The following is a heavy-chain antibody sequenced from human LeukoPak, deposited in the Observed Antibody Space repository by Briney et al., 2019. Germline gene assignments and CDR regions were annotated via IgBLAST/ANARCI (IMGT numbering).Heavy chain of an antibody. Sequence: SETLSLTCTVSGGPISSSSYYWGWIRQPPGKGLEWIGSIYYSGSTYYNPSLKSRVTISVDTSKNQFSLKLSSVTAADTAVYYCARDERPLYGMDVWGQGTTVTVSS. CDR1: GGPISSSSYY. CDR2: IYYSGST. V-gene: IGHV4-39*07. CDR3: ARDERPLYGMDV. D-gene: IGHD1-1*01. J-gene: IGHJ6*02.